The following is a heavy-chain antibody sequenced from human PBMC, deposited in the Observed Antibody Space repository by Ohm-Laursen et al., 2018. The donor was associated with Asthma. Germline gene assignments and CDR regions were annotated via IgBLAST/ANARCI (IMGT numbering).Heavy chain of an antibody. CDR2: ISYDGSNK. J-gene: IGHJ4*02. CDR1: GFTFSSYG. CDR3: AKVLAAGTRLFDY. D-gene: IGHD6-13*01. Sequence: SLRLSCSASGFTFSSYGMHWVRQALGKGLEWVAVISYDGSNKYYADSVKGRFTISRDNSKNTLYLQMNSLRAEDTAVYYCAKVLAAGTRLFDYWGQGTLVTVSS. V-gene: IGHV3-30*18.